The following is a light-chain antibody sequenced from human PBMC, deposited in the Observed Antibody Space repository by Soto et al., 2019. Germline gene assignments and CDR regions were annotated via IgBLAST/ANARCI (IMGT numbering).Light chain of an antibody. CDR1: QAISTW. CDR2: TAS. V-gene: IGKV1-12*01. Sequence: DIQMTQSPSSVSASLGDRVTITCRASQAISTWLAWYQQKPGEAPRLLIYTASTLQSGVPSRFSGSGSGTDFTLTISSLQPEDFATYYCQQAHSFPITFGPGTRLEIK. J-gene: IGKJ5*01. CDR3: QQAHSFPIT.